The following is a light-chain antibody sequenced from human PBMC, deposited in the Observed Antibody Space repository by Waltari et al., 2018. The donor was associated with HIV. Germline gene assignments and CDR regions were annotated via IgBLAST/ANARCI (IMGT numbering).Light chain of an antibody. Sequence: DIQITQSPSTLSASVGDRVTISCRPSQFINNWLAWYQQKPGQAPKLLIYKASTLESGVPSRFSGGGSRTDFTLTISSLQPDDFATYFCQQYHSYSSFGPGTIVDMK. V-gene: IGKV1-5*03. CDR3: QQYHSYSS. J-gene: IGKJ3*01. CDR1: QFINNW. CDR2: KAS.